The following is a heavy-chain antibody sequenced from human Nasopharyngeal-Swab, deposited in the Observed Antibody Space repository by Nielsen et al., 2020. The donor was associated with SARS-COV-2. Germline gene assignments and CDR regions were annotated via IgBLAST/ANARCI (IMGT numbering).Heavy chain of an antibody. D-gene: IGHD6-13*01. CDR1: GGSFSGYY. V-gene: IGHV4-34*01. CDR2: INHSGST. J-gene: IGHJ6*02. CDR3: ARVRASAGLGQYAMDV. Sequence: SETLSLTCAVYGGSFSGYYWSWIRQPPGKGLEWNGEINHSGSTNYNPSLKRRVTISVDTSKNQFSLKLSSVTAADTAVYYCARVRASAGLGQYAMDVWGQGTTVTVSS.